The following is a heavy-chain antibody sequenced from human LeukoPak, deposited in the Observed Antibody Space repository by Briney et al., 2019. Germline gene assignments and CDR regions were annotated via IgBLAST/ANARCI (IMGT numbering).Heavy chain of an antibody. CDR2: IYPGDSDT. Sequence: GESLKISCKGSGYSFTSYWIGWVRQMPGKGLEWMGIIYPGDSDTSYSPSFQSQVTISADKPISTAYLQWSSLKASDTAMYYCASARDDSSGRAFDYWGQGTLVTVSS. CDR3: ASARDDSSGRAFDY. CDR1: GYSFTSYW. V-gene: IGHV5-51*04. D-gene: IGHD3-22*01. J-gene: IGHJ4*02.